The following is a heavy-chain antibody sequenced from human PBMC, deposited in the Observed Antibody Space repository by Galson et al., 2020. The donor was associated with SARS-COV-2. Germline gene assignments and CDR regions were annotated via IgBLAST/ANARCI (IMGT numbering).Heavy chain of an antibody. D-gene: IGHD3-16*01. CDR2: INHSGST. J-gene: IGHJ5*02. CDR3: ARDGGNWFDP. CDR1: GGSFSGYY. Sequence: SETLSLTCAVYGGSFSGYYWSWIRQPPGKGLEWIGEINHSGSTNYNPSLKSRVTISVDTSKNQFSLKLSSVTAADTAVYYCARDGGNWFDPWGQGTLVTVSS. V-gene: IGHV4-34*01.